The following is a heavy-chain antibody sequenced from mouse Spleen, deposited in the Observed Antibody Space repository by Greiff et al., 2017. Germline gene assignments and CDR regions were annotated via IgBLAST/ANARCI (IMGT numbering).Heavy chain of an antibody. V-gene: IGHV14-3*01. Sequence: EVQLQESVAELVRPGASVKLSCTASGFNIKNTYMHWVKQRPEQGLEWIGRIDPANGNTKYAPKFQGKATITADTSSNTAYLQLSSLTSEDTAIYYCSRELFISTVGDYFGHWGQGTTLTVSS. CDR1: GFNIKNTY. CDR2: IDPANGNT. J-gene: IGHJ2*01. D-gene: IGHD1-1*01. CDR3: SRELFISTVGDYFGH.